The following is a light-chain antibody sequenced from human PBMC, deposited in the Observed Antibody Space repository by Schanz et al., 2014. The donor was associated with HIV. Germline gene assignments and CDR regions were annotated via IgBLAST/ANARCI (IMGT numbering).Light chain of an antibody. CDR3: CSYAGNYIWV. CDR2: GDK. J-gene: IGLJ3*02. V-gene: IGLV1-40*01. Sequence: QSVFTQPPSVSGAPGQRVTISCTGSSSNIGAGYEVHWYKQLPETAPKLLIFGDKNRPSGVPDRYSGSKSDTSASLAITGLQAEDEADYYCCSYAGNYIWVFGGGTKLTVL. CDR1: SSNIGAGYE.